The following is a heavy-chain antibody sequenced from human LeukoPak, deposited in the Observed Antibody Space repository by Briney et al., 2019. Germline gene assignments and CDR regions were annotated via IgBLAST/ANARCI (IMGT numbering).Heavy chain of an antibody. D-gene: IGHD3-3*01. CDR2: IYTTGNT. J-gene: IGHJ4*02. Sequence: SETLSLTCSVSGGSISSYYWSWIRQPAGKGREWIGRIYTTGNTDYNPSLKSRVTMSVDTSKNQFSLNLSSVTAADTAVYYCARDARGWSGFDYRGQGTLVTVSS. V-gene: IGHV4-4*07. CDR1: GGSISSYY. CDR3: ARDARGWSGFDY.